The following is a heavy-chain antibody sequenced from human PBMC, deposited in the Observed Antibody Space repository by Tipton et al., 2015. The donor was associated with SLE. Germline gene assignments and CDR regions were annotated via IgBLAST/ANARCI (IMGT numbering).Heavy chain of an antibody. V-gene: IGHV4-34*01. Sequence: LRLSCAVYGGSFSGYYWSWIRQPPGKGLEWIGEINHSGSTNYNPSLKSRVTISLDTSKNQFSLKLSSVTAADTAVYYCARVHRGPLDYWGQGNLVTVSS. CDR2: INHSGST. D-gene: IGHD1-14*01. J-gene: IGHJ4*02. CDR3: ARVHRGPLDY. CDR1: GGSFSGYY.